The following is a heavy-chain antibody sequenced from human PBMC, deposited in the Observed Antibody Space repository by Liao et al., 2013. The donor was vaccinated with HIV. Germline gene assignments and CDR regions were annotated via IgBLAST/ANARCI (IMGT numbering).Heavy chain of an antibody. Sequence: QVQLQESGPGLLKPSETLSLTCEVYVGAFSGWRWSWIRQSPGKGLEWIGEITHEGDTTYNPSLKSQVTISVDTSKTQFSLRLNSLTAADTAVYYCARGSGYRGERRGLLWYFDVWGRGTLVTVSS. CDR2: ITHEGDT. CDR1: VGAFSGWR. D-gene: IGHD2-21*01. J-gene: IGHJ2*01. CDR3: ARGSGYRGERRGLLWYFDV. V-gene: IGHV4-34*02.